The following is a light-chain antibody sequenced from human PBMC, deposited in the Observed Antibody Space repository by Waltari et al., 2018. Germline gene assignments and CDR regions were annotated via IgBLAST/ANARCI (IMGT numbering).Light chain of an antibody. Sequence: DIVMTQSPDSLAVSLGERATINCKSSQSILYRSSNRNALAWDQQKPGQPPQLLFFWAATRESGAPDRFSVSGSGTDFTLTISSLQAEDVAVYYCQQYYNAPLTFGGGTKVEIK. V-gene: IGKV4-1*01. CDR1: QSILYRSSNRNA. CDR2: WAA. J-gene: IGKJ4*01. CDR3: QQYYNAPLT.